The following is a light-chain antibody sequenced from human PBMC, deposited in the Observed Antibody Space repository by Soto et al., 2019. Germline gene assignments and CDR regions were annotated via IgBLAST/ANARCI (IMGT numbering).Light chain of an antibody. CDR3: SSYIPNNSTSV. V-gene: IGLV2-14*03. CDR1: SSDVGGYNY. CDR2: DVS. Sequence: QSALTQPASVSGSPGQSITISCTGTSSDVGGYNYVSWYQHHPGKAPKRMIHDVSNRPSGVSNRFSGSKSGNTASLTISGLQAEDAADYYCSSYIPNNSTSVFGTGTKLTVL. J-gene: IGLJ1*01.